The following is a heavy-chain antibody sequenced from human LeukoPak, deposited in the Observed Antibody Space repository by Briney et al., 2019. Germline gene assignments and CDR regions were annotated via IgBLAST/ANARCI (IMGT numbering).Heavy chain of an antibody. D-gene: IGHD4-17*01. CDR3: ARAVRWDGDLDY. V-gene: IGHV3-74*01. CDR1: GLNFSKYY. CDR2: INLDGSNT. J-gene: IGHJ4*02. Sequence: GGSLRLSCAASGLNFSKYYMHWVRQAPRKELVWVSRINLDGSNTIHADSVKGRFTMSRDNTKNTLYLQMNNLRAEDTAVYYCARAVRWDGDLDYWGQGTLVTVSS.